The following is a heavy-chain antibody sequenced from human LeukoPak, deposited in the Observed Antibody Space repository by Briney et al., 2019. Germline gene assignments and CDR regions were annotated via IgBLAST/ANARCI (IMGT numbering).Heavy chain of an antibody. CDR1: GFTFSSYA. CDR3: ARRDGYNKGDFDY. Sequence: GGSLRLSCSASGFTFSSYAMHWVRQAPGKGLEYVSAISSNGGTTYYADSVKGRFTISRDNSKNTLYLQMNSLRAEDTAVYYCARRDGYNKGDFDYWGQGTLVTVSS. D-gene: IGHD5-24*01. V-gene: IGHV3-64*04. CDR2: ISSNGGTT. J-gene: IGHJ4*02.